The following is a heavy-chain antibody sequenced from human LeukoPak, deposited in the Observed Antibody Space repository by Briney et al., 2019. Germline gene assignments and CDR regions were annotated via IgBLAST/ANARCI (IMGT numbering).Heavy chain of an antibody. Sequence: SETLSLTCAVYGGSFSGYYWSWIRQPPGKGLEWIGYIYYSGSTNYNPSLKSRVTISVDTSKNQFSLKLSSATAADTAVYYCASGAERYFAFDIWGQGTMVTVSS. CDR3: ASGAERYFAFDI. CDR1: GGSFSGYY. CDR2: IYYSGST. D-gene: IGHD2/OR15-2a*01. J-gene: IGHJ3*02. V-gene: IGHV4-59*01.